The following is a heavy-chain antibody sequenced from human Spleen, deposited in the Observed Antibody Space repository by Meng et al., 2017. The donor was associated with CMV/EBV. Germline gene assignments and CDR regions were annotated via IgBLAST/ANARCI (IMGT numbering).Heavy chain of an antibody. Sequence: KASGGTFNSYGIGWVRQAPGQGREWMGGISPIFGTTNYAQNFQGRLTITTDELMSTTYMELSSLRSEDTAVYYCARGRNYVGDYFDYWGQGTLVTVSS. V-gene: IGHV1-69*05. CDR2: ISPIFGTT. J-gene: IGHJ4*02. CDR3: ARGRNYVGDYFDY. CDR1: GGTFNSYG. D-gene: IGHD1-7*01.